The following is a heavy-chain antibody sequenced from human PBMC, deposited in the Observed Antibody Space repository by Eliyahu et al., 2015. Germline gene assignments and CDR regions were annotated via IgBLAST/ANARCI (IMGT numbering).Heavy chain of an antibody. CDR2: IYTSGST. Sequence: QVQLQESGPGLVKPSETLSLTCTVSGGSIXSYYXSWIRQSAGKELEWIGRIYTSGSTYYNPSLKSRVTMSVDTSKKQFSLRLTSVTAADTAIYYCARESSDYYPKGLDPWGQGTLVTVSS. J-gene: IGHJ5*02. CDR1: GGSIXSYY. D-gene: IGHD3-22*01. V-gene: IGHV4-4*07. CDR3: ARESSDYYPKGLDP.